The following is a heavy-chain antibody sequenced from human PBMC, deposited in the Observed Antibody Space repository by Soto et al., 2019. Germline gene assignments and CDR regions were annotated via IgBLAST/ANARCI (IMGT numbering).Heavy chain of an antibody. CDR2: ISESSDTI. D-gene: IGHD3-16*02. J-gene: IGHJ4*02. CDR3: ARDKMGALSIADY. CDR1: GFTFSDYS. V-gene: IGHV3-48*01. Sequence: EVQSVESGGGLVQPGGSLRLSCTASGFTFSDYSMDWVRQTPGKGLEWLSYISESSDTIYYADSVKGRFTISRDNAKNSLFLQMSSLRGEDTAVYYCARDKMGALSIADYWGQGTPVTVSS.